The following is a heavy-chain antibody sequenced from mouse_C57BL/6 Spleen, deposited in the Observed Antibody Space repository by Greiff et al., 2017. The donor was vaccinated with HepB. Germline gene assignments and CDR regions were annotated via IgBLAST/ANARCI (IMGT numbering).Heavy chain of an antibody. CDR1: GFNITDYY. CDR2: IDPEDGDT. CDR3: ASSRYKGGMAY. Sequence: EVQLQQSGAELVKPGASVKLSCTASGFNITDYYMRWVKQRTEQGLEWIGRIDPEDGDTNYAPKFQGKATITADTSSSTAYLQLRSLTSEDSAVYYCASSRYKGGMAYWGQGTPVTVSS. V-gene: IGHV14-2*01. J-gene: IGHJ4*01. D-gene: IGHD1-3*01.